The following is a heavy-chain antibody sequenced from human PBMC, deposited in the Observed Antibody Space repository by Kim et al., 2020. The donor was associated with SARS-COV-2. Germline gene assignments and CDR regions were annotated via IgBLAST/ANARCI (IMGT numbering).Heavy chain of an antibody. V-gene: IGHV4-31*03. CDR2: IYYSGST. CDR3: ARGRGYYDSSGFDY. CDR1: GGSISSGGYY. J-gene: IGHJ4*02. Sequence: SETLSLTCTVSGGSISSGGYYWSWIRQHPGKGLEWIGYIYYSGSTYYNPSLKSRVTISVDTSKNQFSLKLSSVTAADTAVYYCARGRGYYDSSGFDYWGQGTLVTVSS. D-gene: IGHD3-22*01.